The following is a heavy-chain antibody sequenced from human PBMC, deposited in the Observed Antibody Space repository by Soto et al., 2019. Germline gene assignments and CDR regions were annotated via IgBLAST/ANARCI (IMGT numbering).Heavy chain of an antibody. V-gene: IGHV4-39*01. CDR1: GGSISSRDSY. CDR3: ASGFGRSHFDY. Sequence: SETLSLTCTVSGGSISSRDSYWGWIRQPPGKGLEWIGSFHYSGSTYYNPSLKSRVTISVDTSKNQLSLRVTSVTTAATPLYYCASGFGRSHFDYWGQGTLVTVSS. D-gene: IGHD3-16*01. J-gene: IGHJ4*02. CDR2: FHYSGST.